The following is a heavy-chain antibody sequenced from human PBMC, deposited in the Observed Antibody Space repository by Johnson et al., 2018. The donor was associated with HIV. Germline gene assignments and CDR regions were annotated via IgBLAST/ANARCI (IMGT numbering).Heavy chain of an antibody. Sequence: VQLVESGGGVVQPGRSLRLSCTASGFTFSSYGIHWVRQAPGKGLEWVALIWYDGSNKYYADSVKGRFTISRDNSKNTLYLQMNSLRADDTAVYYCAREGIWYCSGGSCYGAFDIWGQGTMVTVSS. D-gene: IGHD2-15*01. CDR2: IWYDGSNK. V-gene: IGHV3-30*19. CDR3: AREGIWYCSGGSCYGAFDI. CDR1: GFTFSSYG. J-gene: IGHJ3*02.